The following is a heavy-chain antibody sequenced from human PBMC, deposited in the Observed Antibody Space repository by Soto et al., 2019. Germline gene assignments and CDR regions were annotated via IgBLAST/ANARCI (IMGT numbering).Heavy chain of an antibody. CDR3: TRDFSDFWCGYKGLVHAN. J-gene: IGHJ4*02. V-gene: IGHV3-49*03. D-gene: IGHD3-3*01. Sequence: GGSLRLSCTASGFTFGDYAMSWFRQAPGKGLEWVGFIRSKAYGGTTEYAASVKGRFTISRDDSKSIAYLQMNSLKTEDTAVYYCTRDFSDFWCGYKGLVHANWGQGTLVTVSS. CDR2: IRSKAYGGTT. CDR1: GFTFGDYA.